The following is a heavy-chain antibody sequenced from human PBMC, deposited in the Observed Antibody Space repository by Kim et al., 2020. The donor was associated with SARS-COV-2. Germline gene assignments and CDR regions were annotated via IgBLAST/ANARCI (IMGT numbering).Heavy chain of an antibody. D-gene: IGHD6-19*01. V-gene: IGHV3-23*05. J-gene: IGHJ4*02. Sequence: GGSLRLSCAASGFTFSRRAMSWVRQVPGKGLEWIASVNNNNNPYYADSVKGRFTVSRDTSKETLYLQMNSLRADDTALYYCAKDHPSSGWPTFDSWGQGNLVAGSS. CDR3: AKDHPSSGWPTFDS. CDR1: GFTFSRRA. CDR2: VNNNNNP.